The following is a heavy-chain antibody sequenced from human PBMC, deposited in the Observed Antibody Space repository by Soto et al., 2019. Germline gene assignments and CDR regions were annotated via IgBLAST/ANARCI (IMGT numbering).Heavy chain of an antibody. V-gene: IGHV3-23*01. J-gene: IGHJ4*02. CDR3: AKVHYLEGTMIANYFDY. CDR1: GFTFTSYA. Sequence: GGSLRLSCAASGFTFTSYAMTSVRQAPGKGLEWVSAISGSGGSTYYADSVKGPFTISRDNSKSTLYLQMNSLRAEDTAVYYCAKVHYLEGTMIANYFDYWGQGTLVTVSS. D-gene: IGHD3-22*01. CDR2: ISGSGGST.